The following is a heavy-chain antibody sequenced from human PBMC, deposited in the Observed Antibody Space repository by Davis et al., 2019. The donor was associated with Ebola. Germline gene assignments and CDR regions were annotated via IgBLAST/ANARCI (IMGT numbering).Heavy chain of an antibody. CDR2: ISGYTGNT. CDR1: GYSFSSYF. Sequence: ASVKVSCKASGYSFSSYFISWVRQAPGQGLEWMGWISGYTGNTNYAHQFLGRFTMSTDTSTSTAYMELRSLRSDDTAVYYCARGGPSYNPNWFAPWGQGTLVTVSS. J-gene: IGHJ5*02. CDR3: ARGGPSYNPNWFAP. D-gene: IGHD1-1*01. V-gene: IGHV1-18*01.